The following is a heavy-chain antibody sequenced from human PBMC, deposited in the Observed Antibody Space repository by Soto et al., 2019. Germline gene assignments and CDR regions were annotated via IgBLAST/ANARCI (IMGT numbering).Heavy chain of an antibody. CDR3: ARIYCSSTSCYLLQPSDT. CDR2: ISAYNGNT. V-gene: IGHV1-18*01. Sequence: ASVKVSCKASGYTFTSYGISWVRQAPGQGLEWMGWISAYNGNTNYAQKLQGRVTMTTDTSTSTAYMELRSLRSDDTAVYFCARIYCSSTSCYLLQPSDTWGQGTLVTVSS. J-gene: IGHJ5*02. D-gene: IGHD2-2*01. CDR1: GYTFTSYG.